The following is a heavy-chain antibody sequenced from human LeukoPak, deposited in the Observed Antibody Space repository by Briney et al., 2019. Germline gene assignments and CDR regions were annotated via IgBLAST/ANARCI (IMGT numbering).Heavy chain of an antibody. D-gene: IGHD6-19*01. CDR2: IYYSGST. CDR1: GGSISSSSYY. Sequence: NPSETLSLTCTVSGGSISSSSYYWGWIRQPPGKGLEWIGSIYYSGSTYYNPSLKSRVTISVDTSKNQFSLKLSSVTAADTAVYYCARGRIGHSSGWYTPLRSPYFDYWGQGTLVTVSS. J-gene: IGHJ4*02. CDR3: ARGRIGHSSGWYTPLRSPYFDY. V-gene: IGHV4-39*07.